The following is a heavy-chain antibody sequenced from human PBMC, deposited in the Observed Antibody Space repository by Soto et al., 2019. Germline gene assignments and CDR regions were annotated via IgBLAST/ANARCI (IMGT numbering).Heavy chain of an antibody. D-gene: IGHD2-2*02. CDR1: GFTFSSYE. CDR2: ISSSGSTI. V-gene: IGHV3-48*03. CDR3: ARVGGCCTYQLLYRGMDV. Sequence: GGSLRLSCAASGFTFSSYEMNWVRQAPGKGLEWGSYISSSGSTIYYADSVKGRFTISRDNAKNSLYLQMNSLRAEDTAVYYCARVGGCCTYQLLYRGMDVWGQGTTVTVSS. J-gene: IGHJ6*02.